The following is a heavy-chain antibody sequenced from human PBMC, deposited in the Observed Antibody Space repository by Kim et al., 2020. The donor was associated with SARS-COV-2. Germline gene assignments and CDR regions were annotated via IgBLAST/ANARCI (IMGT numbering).Heavy chain of an antibody. J-gene: IGHJ4*02. CDR3: ARGYGERRRDD. D-gene: IGHD3-10*01. Sequence: THTNPSLKSRVSISVDTSKNQFSLELTSVTAADTAVYYCARGYGERRRDDWGQGTLVTVSS. CDR2: T. V-gene: IGHV4-34*01.